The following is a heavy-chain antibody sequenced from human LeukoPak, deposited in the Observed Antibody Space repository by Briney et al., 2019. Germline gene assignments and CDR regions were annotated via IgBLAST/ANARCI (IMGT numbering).Heavy chain of an antibody. V-gene: IGHV3-23*01. Sequence: GGTLRLSCAASGFTFSSYGMSWVRQAPGKGLEWVSAISGSGGSTYYADSVKGRFTISRDNSKNTLYLQMNSLRAEDTAVYYCAKDPPYYYDSSGFDAFDIWGQGTMVTVSS. J-gene: IGHJ3*02. CDR3: AKDPPYYYDSSGFDAFDI. D-gene: IGHD3-22*01. CDR1: GFTFSSYG. CDR2: ISGSGGST.